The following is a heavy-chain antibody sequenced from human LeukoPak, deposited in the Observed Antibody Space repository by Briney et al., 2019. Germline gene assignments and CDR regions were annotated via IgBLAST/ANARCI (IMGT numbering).Heavy chain of an antibody. CDR2: ISGSGGST. V-gene: IGHV3-23*01. Sequence: SGGSLRLSCAASGFTFSNYAMSWVRQAPGKGLEWVSAISGSGGSTYYADSLKGPFTISRDNSKNTLYLQMNSLRAEDTATYYCARGGSCSSSSCSGFDYWGQGTLVTVSS. D-gene: IGHD2-2*01. J-gene: IGHJ4*02. CDR1: GFTFSNYA. CDR3: ARGGSCSSSSCSGFDY.